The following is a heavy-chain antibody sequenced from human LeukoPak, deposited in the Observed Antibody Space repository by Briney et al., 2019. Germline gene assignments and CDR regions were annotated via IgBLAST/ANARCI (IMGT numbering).Heavy chain of an antibody. J-gene: IGHJ4*02. V-gene: IGHV6-1*01. CDR2: TYYRSKWYN. Sequence: SHTLSLTCAISGDSVSSNSAAWNWIRQSPSRGLEWLGRTYYRSKWYNDYAVSVKSRITINPDTSKNQFSLQLNSVTPEDTAVYYCARVQWAGMGSSWYYFDYWGQGTLVTVSS. D-gene: IGHD6-13*01. CDR1: GDSVSSNSAA. CDR3: ARVQWAGMGSSWYYFDY.